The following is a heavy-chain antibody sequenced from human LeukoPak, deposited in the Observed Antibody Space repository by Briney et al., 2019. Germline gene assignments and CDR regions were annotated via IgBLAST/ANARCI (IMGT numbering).Heavy chain of an antibody. CDR1: GITLSNYG. CDR3: AKRGVVIRVILVGFHKEAYYFDS. V-gene: IGHV3-23*01. CDR2: ISGRGGGT. Sequence: GSLRLSCSVSGITLSNYGMSWVRQAPGKGLEWGAGISGRGGGTNYAASVKGRFTISRDNPKNTLYLQMNSLRAEDTAVYFCAKRGVVIRVILVGFHKEAYYFDSWGQGALVTVSS. D-gene: IGHD3-22*01. J-gene: IGHJ4*02.